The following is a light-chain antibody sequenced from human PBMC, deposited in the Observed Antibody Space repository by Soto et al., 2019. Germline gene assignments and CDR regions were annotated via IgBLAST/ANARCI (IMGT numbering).Light chain of an antibody. CDR1: QSLGSY. J-gene: IGKJ4*01. CDR2: GAS. Sequence: ETVLTQSPATLSLSPVERATLSRRSSQSLGSYLACHQQKPGQAPRLLIYGASTRATGIPARFSGSGSGTECTLTISSLQSEDLAVYYCQKYNNWPLNVGGGTKVDIK. V-gene: IGKV3-15*01. CDR3: QKYNNWPLN.